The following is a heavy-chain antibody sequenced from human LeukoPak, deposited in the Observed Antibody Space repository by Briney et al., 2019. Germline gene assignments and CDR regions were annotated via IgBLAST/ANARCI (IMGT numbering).Heavy chain of an antibody. D-gene: IGHD2-15*01. V-gene: IGHV1-69*06. CDR1: GGTFSSYA. CDR2: IIPIFGTA. CDR3: ARESCSGGSCYSDY. Sequence: ASVKVSCKASGGTFSSYAISRVRQAPGQGLEWMGGIIPIFGTANYAQKFQGRVTITADKSTSTAYMELSSLRSDDTAVYYCARESCSGGSCYSDYWGQGTLVTVSS. J-gene: IGHJ4*02.